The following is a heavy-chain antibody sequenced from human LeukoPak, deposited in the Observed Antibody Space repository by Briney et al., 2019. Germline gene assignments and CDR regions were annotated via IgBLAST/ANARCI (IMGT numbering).Heavy chain of an antibody. CDR1: GFIFSNSA. Sequence: GGSLRLSCAASGFIFSNSAMNWVRQAPGKGLEWVAFIRYDGSNKYYADSVKGRFTISRDNSKNTLYLQMNSLRAEDTAVYYCAKDRDWASAAGTDFDYWGQGTLVTVSS. D-gene: IGHD6-13*01. J-gene: IGHJ4*02. V-gene: IGHV3-30*02. CDR3: AKDRDWASAAGTDFDY. CDR2: IRYDGSNK.